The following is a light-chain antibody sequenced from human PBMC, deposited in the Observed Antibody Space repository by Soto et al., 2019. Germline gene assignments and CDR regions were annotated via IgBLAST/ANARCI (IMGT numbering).Light chain of an antibody. Sequence: IVMTQSPDSLAVSLGEGTTINCKSSQSLLSSSNNKNSLAWYQHKSGQPPKLLVYWASTRNSGVPDRFSGSGSGAHFTLTISSLQAEDVAVYYCQQYYNSPITFGQGTRLEI. CDR1: QSLLSSSNNKNS. J-gene: IGKJ5*01. CDR3: QQYYNSPIT. V-gene: IGKV4-1*01. CDR2: WAS.